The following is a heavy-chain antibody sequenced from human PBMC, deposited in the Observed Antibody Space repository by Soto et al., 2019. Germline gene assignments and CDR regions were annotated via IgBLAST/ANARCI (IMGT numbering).Heavy chain of an antibody. Sequence: TLSLTCGVSGDSIISGGYYWVWIRHHPGKGLEWIGYIYYSGLTHYDPSLKSRVTISVDMSKNQFSLKVKSVTAADTAVYYCARDVDSTGWYGAWGQGTLVTAPQ. CDR1: GDSIISGGYY. V-gene: IGHV4-31*11. J-gene: IGHJ4*02. D-gene: IGHD6-19*01. CDR3: ARDVDSTGWYGA. CDR2: IYYSGLT.